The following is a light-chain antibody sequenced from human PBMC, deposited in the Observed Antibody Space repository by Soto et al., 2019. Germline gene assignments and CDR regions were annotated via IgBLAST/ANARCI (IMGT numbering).Light chain of an antibody. CDR3: SSYTSSSTLV. Sequence: QSALTQPASVSGSPGQSITISCTGTSSDVGGYNYVSWYQQHPGKAPKLMIYVVPNRPSGVSNRFSGSKSGNTASLTISGLQAEDEADYYCSSYTSSSTLVFGGGTKLTVL. CDR2: VVP. V-gene: IGLV2-14*01. CDR1: SSDVGGYNY. J-gene: IGLJ2*01.